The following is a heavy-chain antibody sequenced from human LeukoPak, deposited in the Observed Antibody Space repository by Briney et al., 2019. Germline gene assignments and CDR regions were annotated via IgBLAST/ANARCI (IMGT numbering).Heavy chain of an antibody. CDR1: GGSVSSGSYY. Sequence: SETLSLTCTVSGGSVSSGSYYWSWIRQPPGKGLEWIGYIYYSGSTYYNPSLKSRVTISVDTSKNQFSLNLSSVTAADTAVYYCAPYRSSTSCYGEGDYWGQGTLVTVSS. D-gene: IGHD2-2*01. V-gene: IGHV4-61*01. J-gene: IGHJ4*02. CDR2: IYYSGST. CDR3: APYRSSTSCYGEGDY.